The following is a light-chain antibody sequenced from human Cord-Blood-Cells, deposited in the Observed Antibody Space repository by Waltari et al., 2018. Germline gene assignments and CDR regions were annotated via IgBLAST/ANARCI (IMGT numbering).Light chain of an antibody. CDR1: SSDVGGYNY. J-gene: IGLJ1*01. V-gene: IGLV2-14*01. Sequence: QSALTQPASVSGSPGQSITISCTGTSSDVGGYNYVSWYQQHPCTATKLIIYEVSNRPSGVSNRFSGSKSGNTASLTISGLQAEDEADYYCSSYTSXSTYXFGTGTKVTVL. CDR2: EVS. CDR3: SSYTSXSTYX.